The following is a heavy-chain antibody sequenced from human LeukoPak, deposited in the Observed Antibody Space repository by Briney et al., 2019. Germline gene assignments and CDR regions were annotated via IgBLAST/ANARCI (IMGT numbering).Heavy chain of an antibody. CDR2: INYSGST. CDR3: ARGGKTYYDFWSGYFNWFDP. Sequence: SETLSLTCAVYGGSFSGYYWSWIRQPPGKGLEWIGEINYSGSTNYNPSLKSRVTISVDTSKNQFALKLSSVTAADTAVYYCARGGKTYYDFWSGYFNWFDPWGQGTLVTVSS. CDR1: GGSFSGYY. V-gene: IGHV4-34*01. D-gene: IGHD3-3*01. J-gene: IGHJ5*02.